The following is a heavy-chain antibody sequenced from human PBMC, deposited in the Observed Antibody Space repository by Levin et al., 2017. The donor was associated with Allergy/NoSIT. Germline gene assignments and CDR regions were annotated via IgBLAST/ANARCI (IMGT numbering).Heavy chain of an antibody. Sequence: GGSLRLSCVASGFTFSSSAMSWFRQAPGKGLEWVSAISRTGDFTLYSDSVKGRFTISRDDSRNTLYVQMSSLRDEDPAVYYCAKGGKQRAYSFDYWGQGVLVTVSS. V-gene: IGHV3-23*01. CDR3: AKGGKQRAYSFDY. D-gene: IGHD1/OR15-1a*01. CDR2: ISRTGDFT. J-gene: IGHJ4*02. CDR1: GFTFSSSA.